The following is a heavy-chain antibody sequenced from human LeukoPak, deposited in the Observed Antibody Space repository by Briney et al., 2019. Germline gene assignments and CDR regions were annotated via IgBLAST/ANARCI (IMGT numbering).Heavy chain of an antibody. CDR3: AKAGYGGTPGRNYFGY. Sequence: PGGSLRLSCAASGFTFSSYAMSWVRQAPGKGLEWVSAISGSGGSTYYADSVKGRFTISRDNSKNTLYLQMNSLRAEDTAVYYCAKAGYGGTPGRNYFGYWGQGTLVTVSS. D-gene: IGHD4-23*01. CDR1: GFTFSSYA. CDR2: ISGSGGST. V-gene: IGHV3-23*01. J-gene: IGHJ4*02.